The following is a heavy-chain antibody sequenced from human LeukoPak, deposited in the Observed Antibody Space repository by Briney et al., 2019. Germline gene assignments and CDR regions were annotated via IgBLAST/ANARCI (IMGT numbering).Heavy chain of an antibody. CDR3: ASPPADYYDSRDYFDY. CDR2: IIPILGIA. J-gene: IGHJ4*02. Sequence: SVKVSCKASGYTFTDYYMHWVRQAPGQGLEWMGRIIPILGIANYAQKFQGRVTITADKSTSTAYMELSSLRSEDTAVYYCASPPADYYDSRDYFDYWGQGTLVTVSS. D-gene: IGHD3-22*01. CDR1: GYTFTDYY. V-gene: IGHV1-69*02.